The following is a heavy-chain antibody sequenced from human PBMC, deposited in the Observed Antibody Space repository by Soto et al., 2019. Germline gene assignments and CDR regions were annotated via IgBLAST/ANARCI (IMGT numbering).Heavy chain of an antibody. J-gene: IGHJ6*02. V-gene: IGHV1-18*01. Sequence: ASVKVSCKASGYTFTTYDISWVRQAPGQGLEWMGRISTYNGNTNYPQSLQGRLTMTTDTSTTTAYMELRSLRSDDTAVYYCACIFSGGYGYGFYYYGMDVWGQGTTVTVSS. CDR2: ISTYNGNT. D-gene: IGHD5-18*01. CDR1: GYTFTTYD. CDR3: ACIFSGGYGYGFYYYGMDV.